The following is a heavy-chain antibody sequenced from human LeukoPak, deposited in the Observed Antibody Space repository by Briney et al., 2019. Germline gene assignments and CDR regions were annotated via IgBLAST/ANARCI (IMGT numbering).Heavy chain of an antibody. D-gene: IGHD4-23*01. CDR1: GYTFTSYG. CDR3: AIHFATVAPTWFDP. Sequence: ASVKVSCKASGYTFTSYGISWVRQAPGQGLEWMGWISAYNGNTNYAQKLQGRVTMTTDTSTSTAYMELRSLRSDDTAVYYCAIHFATVAPTWFDPWGQGTLVTVSS. J-gene: IGHJ5*02. CDR2: ISAYNGNT. V-gene: IGHV1-18*01.